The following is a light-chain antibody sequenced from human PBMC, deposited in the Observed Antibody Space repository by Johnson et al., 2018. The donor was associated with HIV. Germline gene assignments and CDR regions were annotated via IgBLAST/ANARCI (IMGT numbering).Light chain of an antibody. CDR1: SSNIGNNY. CDR2: ENN. J-gene: IGLJ1*01. Sequence: QSVLTQPPSVSAAPGQKVTISCSGSSSNIGNNYVSWYQQLPGTAPKLIIYENNKRPSGIPDRFSGSKSGTSATLGVTGLQTGDEADYYCAAWDDSLNGHVFGTGTKVTFL. V-gene: IGLV1-51*02. CDR3: AAWDDSLNGHV.